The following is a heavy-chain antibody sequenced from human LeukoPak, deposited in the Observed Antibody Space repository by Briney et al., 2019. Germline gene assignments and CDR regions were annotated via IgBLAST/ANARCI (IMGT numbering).Heavy chain of an antibody. CDR3: AKASCSSSSCYADY. D-gene: IGHD2-2*01. CDR2: FSGSGGST. Sequence: GGSLRLSCAASGFTFRGYSMNWVRQAPGKGLEWVSTFSGSGGSTYYADSVKGRFTISRDNSKNTLYLQMNSLRAEDTAVYYCAKASCSSSSCYADYWGQGTLVTVSS. CDR1: GFTFRGYS. J-gene: IGHJ4*02. V-gene: IGHV3-23*01.